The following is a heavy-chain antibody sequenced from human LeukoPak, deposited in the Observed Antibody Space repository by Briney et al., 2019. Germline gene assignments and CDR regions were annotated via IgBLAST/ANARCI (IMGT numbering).Heavy chain of an antibody. V-gene: IGHV3-49*04. CDR3: TRDLTDYYYDNSGYYYEGLSYFDY. CDR2: IRSKAYGGTT. D-gene: IGHD3-22*01. CDR1: GFTFGDYA. Sequence: GGSLRLSCTASGFTFGDYAMSWVRQAPGKGLEWVGFIRSKAYGGTTEYAASVKGRFTISRDDSKSIAYLQMNSLKTEDTAVYYCTRDLTDYYYDNSGYYYEGLSYFDYWGQGTLVTVSS. J-gene: IGHJ4*02.